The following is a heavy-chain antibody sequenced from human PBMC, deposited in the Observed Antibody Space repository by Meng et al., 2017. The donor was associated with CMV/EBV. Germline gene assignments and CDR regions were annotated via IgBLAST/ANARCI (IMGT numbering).Heavy chain of an antibody. D-gene: IGHD2-2*01. CDR2: INPNSGGT. CDR3: ASGRGSYCSSTSCSGVRYYYYGMDV. CDR1: GGTFSSYA. Sequence: ASVKVSCKASGGTFSSYAISWVRQAPGQGLEWMGWINPNSGGTNYAQKFQGRVTMTRDTSISTAYMELSRLRSDDTAVYYCASGRGSYCSSTSCSGVRYYYYGMDVWGQGTTVTVSS. V-gene: IGHV1-2*02. J-gene: IGHJ6*02.